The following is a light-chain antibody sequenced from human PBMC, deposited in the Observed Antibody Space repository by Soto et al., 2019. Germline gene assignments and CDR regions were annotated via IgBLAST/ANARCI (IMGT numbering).Light chain of an antibody. V-gene: IGKV3-20*01. CDR2: GAS. Sequence: EIVLTQSPGTLSLSPGEGATLSCRASQTISNTYLAWYQQKPGQAPRLLIYGASSRATGIPDRFSGSGSGTDFTLTISGLEPEDFAVYYCQSYGRTVFTFGPGTKGDIK. CDR1: QTISNTY. J-gene: IGKJ3*01. CDR3: QSYGRTVFT.